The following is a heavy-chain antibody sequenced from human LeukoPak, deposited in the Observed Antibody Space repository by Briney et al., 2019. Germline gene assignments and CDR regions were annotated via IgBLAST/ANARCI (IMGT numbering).Heavy chain of an antibody. Sequence: SETLSLTCAVYGGSFNGYHWSWIRQPPGKGLEWIGEINHSESTNYDPSLKSRVSISLDTSKNQFSLKLSSVTAADTAVYYCARHGGRGYSYGYVEWYFDLWGRGTLVTVSS. CDR1: GGSFNGYH. CDR3: ARHGGRGYSYGYVEWYFDL. V-gene: IGHV4-34*01. J-gene: IGHJ2*01. CDR2: INHSEST. D-gene: IGHD5-18*01.